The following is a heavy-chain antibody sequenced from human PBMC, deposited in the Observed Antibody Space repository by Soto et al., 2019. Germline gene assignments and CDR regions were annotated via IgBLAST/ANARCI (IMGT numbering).Heavy chain of an antibody. CDR1: GFTFSSYG. CDR2: IWYDGSNK. Sequence: GGSLRLSCAASGFTFSSYGMHWVRQAPGKGLEWVAVIWYDGSNKYYADSVKGRFTISRDNSKNTLYLQMNSLRAEDTAVYYCARGDMIRGYDYYYYGMDVWGQGTTVTVSS. V-gene: IGHV3-33*01. CDR3: ARGDMIRGYDYYYYGMDV. J-gene: IGHJ6*02. D-gene: IGHD3-10*01.